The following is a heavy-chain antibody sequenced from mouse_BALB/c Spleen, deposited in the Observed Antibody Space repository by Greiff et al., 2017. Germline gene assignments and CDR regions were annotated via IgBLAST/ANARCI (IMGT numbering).Heavy chain of an antibody. Sequence: EVKLLESGGGLVQPGGSMKLSCAASGFTFSNYWMNWVRQSPEKGLEWVAEIRLKSNNYESHYTESVKGKFTISRDDCKSSVYLQMNNLRDEGTGMDYCNNNFDDWGEGTTVTVSS. V-gene: IGHV6-6*02. CDR3: NNNFDD. CDR2: IRLKSNNYES. J-gene: IGHJ1*01. CDR1: GFTFSNYW.